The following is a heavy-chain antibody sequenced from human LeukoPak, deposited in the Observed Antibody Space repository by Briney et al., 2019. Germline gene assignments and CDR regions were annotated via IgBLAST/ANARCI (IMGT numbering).Heavy chain of an antibody. CDR3: AKGASDYGDYRGDFDY. V-gene: IGHV3-23*01. CDR2: VSGSGGST. Sequence: GGSLRLSCAASGFTFSNYAMNWVRQAPGKGLEWVSVVSGSGGSTYYADSVKGRFTVSRDSSKNTLYLQMNSLRAEDTAVYYCAKGASDYGDYRGDFDYWGQGTLVTVSS. D-gene: IGHD4-17*01. CDR1: GFTFSNYA. J-gene: IGHJ4*02.